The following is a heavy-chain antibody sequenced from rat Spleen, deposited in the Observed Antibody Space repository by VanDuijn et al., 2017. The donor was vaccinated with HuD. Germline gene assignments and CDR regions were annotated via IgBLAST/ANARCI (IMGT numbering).Heavy chain of an antibody. Sequence: EVQLVESGGGLVQPGRSLKLSCAASGFTFSDYNMAWVRQAPKKGLEWVATISYDGSSTYYRDSVKGRFTISRDNAKSTLYLQMDSLRSEDTATYYCARHGVPAWYFDFWGPGTMVTVSS. J-gene: IGHJ1*01. CDR1: GFTFSDYN. CDR2: ISYDGSST. D-gene: IGHD4-3*01. V-gene: IGHV5-7*01. CDR3: ARHGVPAWYFDF.